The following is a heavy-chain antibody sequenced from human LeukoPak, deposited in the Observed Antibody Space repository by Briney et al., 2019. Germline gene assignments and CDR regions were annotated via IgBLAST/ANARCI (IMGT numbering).Heavy chain of an antibody. J-gene: IGHJ3*02. D-gene: IGHD6-13*01. CDR3: ARSPREGWWAAAGRLDAFDI. CDR1: GFTFGSYS. V-gene: IGHV3-21*01. Sequence: PVGSLRLSCAASGFTFGSYSMNWVRQAPGKGLEWVSSISSSSSYIYYADSVKGRFTISRDNAKNSLYLQMNSLRAEDTAVYYCARSPREGWWAAAGRLDAFDIWGQGTMVTVSS. CDR2: ISSSSSYI.